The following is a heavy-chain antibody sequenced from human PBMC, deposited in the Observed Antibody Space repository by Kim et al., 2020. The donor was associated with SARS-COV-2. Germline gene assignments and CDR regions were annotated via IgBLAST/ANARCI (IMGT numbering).Heavy chain of an antibody. J-gene: IGHJ5*02. CDR1: GGSISSGGYY. V-gene: IGHV4-31*03. Sequence: SETLSLTCTVSGGSISSGGYYWSWIRQHPGKGLEWIGYIYYSGSTYYNPSLKSRVTISVDTSKNQFSLKLSSVTAADTAVYYCARHYYDSSGYSWFDPWGQGTLVTVSS. D-gene: IGHD3-22*01. CDR2: IYYSGST. CDR3: ARHYYDSSGYSWFDP.